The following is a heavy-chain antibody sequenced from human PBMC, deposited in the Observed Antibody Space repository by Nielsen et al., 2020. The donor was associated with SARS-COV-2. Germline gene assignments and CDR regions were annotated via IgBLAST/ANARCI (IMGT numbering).Heavy chain of an antibody. Sequence: ASVKVSCKASGHTFTSYDINWVRQATGQGLEWMGWMNPNSGNTGYAQKFQGRVTMTRNTSISTAYMELSSLRSEDTAVYYCARGLDQGHYYGMDVWGQGTTVTVSS. J-gene: IGHJ6*02. CDR1: GHTFTSYD. CDR2: MNPNSGNT. CDR3: ARGLDQGHYYGMDV. V-gene: IGHV1-8*01.